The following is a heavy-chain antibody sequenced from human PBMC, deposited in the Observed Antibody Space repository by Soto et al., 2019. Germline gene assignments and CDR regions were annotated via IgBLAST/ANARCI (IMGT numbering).Heavy chain of an antibody. CDR2: IVPNVGTV. Sequence: SSVKVSCKASGGTLSSFINYPINWVRQAPGQGLEWMGGIVPNVGTVNYAQKFQGRVTVTADKSTGTAYMELSSLRSEDTALYYCARRDTSGFLRYFDNWGQGTLVTVSS. D-gene: IGHD3-3*01. CDR1: GGTLSSFINYP. V-gene: IGHV1-69*06. J-gene: IGHJ4*03. CDR3: ARRDTSGFLRYFDN.